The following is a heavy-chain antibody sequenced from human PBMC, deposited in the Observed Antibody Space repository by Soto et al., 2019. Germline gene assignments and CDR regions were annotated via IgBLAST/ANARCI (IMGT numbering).Heavy chain of an antibody. D-gene: IGHD2-21*02. J-gene: IGHJ6*02. CDR3: VRDKYGVTSAYGMDV. Sequence: QVQLVESGGGVVQPGRSLRLSCAASGFTFSSYAMHWVRQAPGKGLEWVAVISYDGNNKYYADSVKGRFTMSRDNSKNPLYLQMNTLSAEDTAVYYCVRDKYGVTSAYGMDVWGQGTTVTVSS. V-gene: IGHV3-30-3*01. CDR2: ISYDGNNK. CDR1: GFTFSSYA.